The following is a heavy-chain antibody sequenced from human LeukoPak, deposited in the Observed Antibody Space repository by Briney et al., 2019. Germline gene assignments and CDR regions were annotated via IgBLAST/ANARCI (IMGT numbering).Heavy chain of an antibody. J-gene: IGHJ5*02. D-gene: IGHD3-22*01. CDR1: GGTFSSYT. Sequence: PVKVSCKASGGTFSSYTISWVRQAPGQGLEWMGRIIPILGIANYAQKFQGRVTITADKSTSTAYMELSSLRSEDTAVYYCAREGDSSGLYNWFDPWGQGTLVTVSS. V-gene: IGHV1-69*04. CDR3: AREGDSSGLYNWFDP. CDR2: IIPILGIA.